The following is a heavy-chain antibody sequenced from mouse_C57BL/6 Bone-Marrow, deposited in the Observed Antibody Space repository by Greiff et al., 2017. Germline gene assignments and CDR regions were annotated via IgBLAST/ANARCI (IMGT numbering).Heavy chain of an antibody. D-gene: IGHD1-1*01. J-gene: IGHJ4*01. Sequence: QVQLKESGAELVRPGASVKLSCKASGYTFTDYYINWVKQRPGQGLEWIARIYPGSGNTYYNEKFKGKATLTAEKSSSTAYMQLSSLTSEDSAVYFCAGGSSYCAMDYWGQGTSVTVSS. V-gene: IGHV1-76*01. CDR1: GYTFTDYY. CDR2: IYPGSGNT. CDR3: AGGSSYCAMDY.